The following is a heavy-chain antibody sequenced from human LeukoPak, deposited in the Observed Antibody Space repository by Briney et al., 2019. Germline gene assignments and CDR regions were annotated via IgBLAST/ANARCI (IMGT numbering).Heavy chain of an antibody. CDR1: GGSFSGYY. CDR2: INHSGST. CDR3: ARVGVWGSYRRNYYFDY. Sequence: SETLSLTCAVYGGSFSGYYWSWIRQPPGKGLEWIGEINHSGSTNYNPSLKSRVTISVDTSKNQFSLKLSSVTAADTAVYYCARVGVWGSYRRNYYFDYWGQGTLVTVSS. J-gene: IGHJ4*02. V-gene: IGHV4-34*01. D-gene: IGHD3-16*02.